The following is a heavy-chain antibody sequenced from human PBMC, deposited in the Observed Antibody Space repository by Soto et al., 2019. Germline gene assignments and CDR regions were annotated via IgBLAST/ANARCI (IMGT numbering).Heavy chain of an antibody. CDR1: GFTVSDNY. D-gene: IGHD3-22*01. J-gene: IGHJ4*02. CDR2: IYAGGSA. CDR3: AGRVVITFFDF. V-gene: IGHV3-66*01. Sequence: DVQLVESGGGLVQPGGSLRLSCAASGFTVSDNYMSWVRQAPGRGLEWVSIIYAGGSAYYADSVKGRFNISRDTSKNIVYLHMNTLRADDTAVYYCAGRVVITFFDFWGQASLGTVS.